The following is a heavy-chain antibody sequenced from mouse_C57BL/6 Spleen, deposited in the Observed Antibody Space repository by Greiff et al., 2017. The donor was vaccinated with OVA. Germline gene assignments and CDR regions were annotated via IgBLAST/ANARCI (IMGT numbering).Heavy chain of an antibody. CDR3: AREGNPGAFDY. V-gene: IGHV14-2*01. Sequence: EVQLQQSGAELVKPGASVKLSCTASGFNIKDYYMHWVKQRTEQGLEWIGRIDPEDGETKYAPKFPGKATITADTSSNTAYLQLSSLTSEDTAVYYCAREGNPGAFDYWGQGTTLTVSS. D-gene: IGHD3-1*01. CDR2: IDPEDGET. CDR1: GFNIKDYY. J-gene: IGHJ2*01.